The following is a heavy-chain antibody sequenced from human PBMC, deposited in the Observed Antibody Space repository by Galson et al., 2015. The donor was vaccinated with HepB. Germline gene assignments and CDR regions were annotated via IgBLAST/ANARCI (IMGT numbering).Heavy chain of an antibody. J-gene: IGHJ3*01. CDR2: IIPIFGTA. CDR3: ARDRHRSTKVPFTD. V-gene: IGHV1-69*13. Sequence: SVKVSCKASGGTFSSYAISWVRQAPGQGLEWMGGIIPIFGTANYAQKFQGRVTITADESTSTAYMELSSLRSEDTAVYYCARDRHRSTKVPFTDWGQGTMVTVSS. CDR1: GGTFSSYA. D-gene: IGHD4-11*01.